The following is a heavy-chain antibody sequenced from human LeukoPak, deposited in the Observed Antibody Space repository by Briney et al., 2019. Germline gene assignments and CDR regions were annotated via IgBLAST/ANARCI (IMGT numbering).Heavy chain of an antibody. Sequence: GGSLRLSCAASGFTFSSYSMNWVRQAPGKGLEWVSYISSSSSTIYYADSVKGRFTISRDNAKNSLYLQMNSLRAEDTAVYYCARDPPLGSCSTISCPHLDYWGQGTLVTVSS. D-gene: IGHD2-2*01. CDR2: ISSSSSTI. V-gene: IGHV3-48*01. CDR1: GFTFSSYS. CDR3: ARDPPLGSCSTISCPHLDY. J-gene: IGHJ4*02.